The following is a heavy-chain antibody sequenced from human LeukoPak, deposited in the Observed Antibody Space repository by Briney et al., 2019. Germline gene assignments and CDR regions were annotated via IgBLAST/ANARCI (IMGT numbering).Heavy chain of an antibody. J-gene: IGHJ4*02. CDR1: GGSISGYY. V-gene: IGHV4-34*01. CDR3: ARARTSRGYCSGGSCYSLDY. CDR2: INHSGST. Sequence: SETLSLTCTVSGGSISGYYWSWIRQPPGKGLEWIGEINHSGSTNYNPSLKSRVTISVDTSKNQFSLKLSSVTAADTAVYYCARARTSRGYCSGGSCYSLDYWGQGTLVTVSS. D-gene: IGHD2-15*01.